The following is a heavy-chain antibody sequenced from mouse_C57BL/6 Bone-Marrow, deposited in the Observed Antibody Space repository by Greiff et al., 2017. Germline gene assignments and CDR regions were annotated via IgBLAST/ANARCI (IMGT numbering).Heavy chain of an antibody. CDR2: IWGDGST. J-gene: IGHJ4*01. CDR1: GFSLTSYG. V-gene: IGHV2-3*01. Sequence: QVQLQQSGPGLVAPSQSLSITCTVPGFSLTSYGVSWVRQPSGKGLEWLGVIWGDGSTNYHSALIYRLSISKDNSKSQVFLKLNSLQTDDTATYYGAIYYSAYAMGYWGQGTSVTVSS. D-gene: IGHD2-1*01. CDR3: AIYYSAYAMGY.